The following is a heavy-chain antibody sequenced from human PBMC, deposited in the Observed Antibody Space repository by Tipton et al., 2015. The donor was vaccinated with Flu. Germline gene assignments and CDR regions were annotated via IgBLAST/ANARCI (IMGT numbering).Heavy chain of an antibody. V-gene: IGHV4-34*01. CDR1: GGSFSNYY. J-gene: IGHJ5*02. CDR3: ARWSVAGPYNWFDP. CDR2: IYHSGST. D-gene: IGHD6-19*01. Sequence: TLSLTCAVYGGSFSNYYWSWIRQPPGKGLEWIGSIYHSGSTYYNPSLKSRVTISVDTSKNQFSLKLSSVTAADTAVYYCARWSVAGPYNWFDPWGQGTLITVSS.